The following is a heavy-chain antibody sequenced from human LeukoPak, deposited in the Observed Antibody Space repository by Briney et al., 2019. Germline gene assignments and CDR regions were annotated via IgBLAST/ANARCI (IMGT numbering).Heavy chain of an antibody. D-gene: IGHD3-3*01. Sequence: SETLSLTCTVSGGSISSYCWSWIRQPPGKGLEWIGYIYYSGSTNYNPSLKSRVSISVDTSKNQFSLKLSSVTAADTAVYYCARDHDFWSGLDRFDRWGHGRQATVSS. J-gene: IGHJ5*02. V-gene: IGHV4-59*01. CDR1: GGSISSYC. CDR3: ARDHDFWSGLDRFDR. CDR2: IYYSGST.